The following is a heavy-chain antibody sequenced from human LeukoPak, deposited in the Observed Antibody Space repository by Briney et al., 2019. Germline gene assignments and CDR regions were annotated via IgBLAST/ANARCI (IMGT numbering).Heavy chain of an antibody. D-gene: IGHD3-10*01. Sequence: GGSLRLSCAASAFTFSSYAMSWVRQAPGKGLEWVSAISGSGGSTYYADSVKGRFTISRDNSKNTLYLQMNSLRAEDTAVYYCAKGREKSGSYPNNWFDPWGQGTLVTVSS. J-gene: IGHJ5*02. CDR2: ISGSGGST. CDR3: AKGREKSGSYPNNWFDP. CDR1: AFTFSSYA. V-gene: IGHV3-23*01.